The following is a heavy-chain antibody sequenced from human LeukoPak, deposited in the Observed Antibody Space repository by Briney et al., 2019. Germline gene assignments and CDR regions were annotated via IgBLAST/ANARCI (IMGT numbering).Heavy chain of an antibody. CDR3: ARAWYNWNYANLWFDP. D-gene: IGHD1-7*01. V-gene: IGHV4-4*07. CDR2: IYTSGST. CDR1: GGSISSYY. Sequence: SETLSLTCTVSGGSISSYYWSWIRQPAGKGLEWIGRIYTSGSTNYNPSLKSRVTMSVDTSKNQFSLKLSSVTAADTAVYYCARAWYNWNYANLWFDPWGQGTLVTVSS. J-gene: IGHJ5*02.